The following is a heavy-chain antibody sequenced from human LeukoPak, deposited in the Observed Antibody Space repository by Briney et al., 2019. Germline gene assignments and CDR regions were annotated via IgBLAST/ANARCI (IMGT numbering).Heavy chain of an antibody. J-gene: IGHJ4*02. CDR3: ARNYYDSSGYYSGLDY. CDR1: GTTFTSYY. D-gene: IGHD3-22*01. CDR2: INPSGGST. V-gene: IGHV1-46*01. Sequence: ASVKVSCKASGTTFTSYYMHWVRQAPEQGLEWMGIINPSGGSTSYAQKFQGRVTMTRDTSTSTVYMELSSLRSEDTAVYYCARNYYDSSGYYSGLDYWGQGTLVTVFS.